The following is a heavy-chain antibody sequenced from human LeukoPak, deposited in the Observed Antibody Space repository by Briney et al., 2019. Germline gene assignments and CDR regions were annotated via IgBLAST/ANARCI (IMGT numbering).Heavy chain of an antibody. CDR1: GFTFSGHE. CDR3: ARTDSGGFYPQLDC. D-gene: IGHD3-22*01. Sequence: GGSLRLSCAASGFTFSGHEMNWVRQAPGKGLEWVSYISSSGTTIYYADSVKGRFTISRDNAKNSLYLQMNSLRAEDTAVYYCARTDSGGFYPQLDCSGQGTLVTVSS. V-gene: IGHV3-48*03. CDR2: ISSSGTTI. J-gene: IGHJ4*02.